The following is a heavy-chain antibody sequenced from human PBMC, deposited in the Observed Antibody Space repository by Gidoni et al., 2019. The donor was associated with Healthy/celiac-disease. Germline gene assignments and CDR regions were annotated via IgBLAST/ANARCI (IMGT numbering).Heavy chain of an antibody. CDR1: GYSFTSYW. CDR3: AILVGGTMIVVGVFDY. V-gene: IGHV5-51*03. J-gene: IGHJ4*02. CDR2: IYPCYSDT. Sequence: EVQLVQSGAEVKQPGESLRLACKGSGYSFTSYWTGWVRQMPGKGLEWMGIIYPCYSDTRYSPSFQGQVTISADKSISTAYLQWSSLKASDTAMYYCAILVGGTMIVVGVFDYWGQGTLVTVSS. D-gene: IGHD3-22*01.